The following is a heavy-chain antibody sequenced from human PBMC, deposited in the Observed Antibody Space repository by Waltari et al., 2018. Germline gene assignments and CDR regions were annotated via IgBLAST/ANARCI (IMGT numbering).Heavy chain of an antibody. J-gene: IGHJ4*02. CDR2: VYSSGST. D-gene: IGHD2-15*01. V-gene: IGHV4-4*07. CDR3: TRELVVGIVFEY. Sequence: QVQLQESGPGLVKPSETLSLTCTVSGGSTTGYYWSWGRKPAGRGLGWIGRVYSSGSTMYNPSLKSRVTMAVESKNQLSLKLSSVTAADTAVYYCTRELVVGIVFEYWGQGTLVTVSS. CDR1: GGSTTGYY.